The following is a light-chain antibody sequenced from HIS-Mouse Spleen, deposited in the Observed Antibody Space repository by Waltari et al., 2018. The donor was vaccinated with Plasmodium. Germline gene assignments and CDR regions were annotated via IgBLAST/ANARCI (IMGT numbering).Light chain of an antibody. J-gene: IGLJ2*01. V-gene: IGLV2-23*03. CDR3: CSYAGSSTFVV. Sequence: SPGQSITISCTGTSSDVGSYNLVSWYPQHPGKAPKLMIYEGSKRPSGVSNRFSGSKSGHTASLTISGLQAEDEADYYCCSYAGSSTFVVFGGGTKLTVL. CDR1: SSDVGSYNL. CDR2: EGS.